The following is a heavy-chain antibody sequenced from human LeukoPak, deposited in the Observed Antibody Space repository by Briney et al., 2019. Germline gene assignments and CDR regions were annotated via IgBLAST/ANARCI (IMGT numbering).Heavy chain of an antibody. CDR1: GFTFSSYE. CDR3: ARRFYDTSPRPFDI. D-gene: IGHD3-22*01. J-gene: IGHJ3*02. V-gene: IGHV3-48*03. Sequence: PGGSLRLSCVASGFTFSSYEMNWVRQAPGKGLEWVSYISSSDSIIYYADSVKGRFTISRDNAKNSLYLQMNSLRAEDTAVYYCARRFYDTSPRPFDIWGQGTMVTVSS. CDR2: ISSSDSII.